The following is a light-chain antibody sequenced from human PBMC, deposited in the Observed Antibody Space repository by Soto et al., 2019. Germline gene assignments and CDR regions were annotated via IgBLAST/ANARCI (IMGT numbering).Light chain of an antibody. CDR3: QQRSSWPLT. V-gene: IGKV3-11*01. CDR2: AAS. Sequence: EIVLTQSPATLSLSPGERATLSCRASQSVSSSLAWYRQKPGQAPRLLISAASNRATGIPARFSGSGSGTDFTLTISSLEFEDFAVYYCQQRSSWPLTFGGGTKVEI. CDR1: QSVSSS. J-gene: IGKJ4*01.